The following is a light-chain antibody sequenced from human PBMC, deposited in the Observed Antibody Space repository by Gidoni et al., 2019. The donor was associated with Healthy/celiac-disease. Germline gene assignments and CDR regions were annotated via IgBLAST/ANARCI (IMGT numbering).Light chain of an antibody. Sequence: QSALTQPRSVSGSPGQSVTISCTGTSRDVGSYNYVSWYQPHPGKAPKLMIYDVTKRPSGVPDRFSGSKSGNTASLTISGLQAEDEADYYCCSYAGSYTLVFGGGTKLTVL. CDR1: SRDVGSYNY. V-gene: IGLV2-11*01. CDR2: DVT. J-gene: IGLJ2*01. CDR3: CSYAGSYTLV.